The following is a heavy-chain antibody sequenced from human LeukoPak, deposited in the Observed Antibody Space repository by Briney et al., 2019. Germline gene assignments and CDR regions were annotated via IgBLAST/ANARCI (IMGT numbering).Heavy chain of an antibody. CDR3: AKDQGWLVRGGCLEY. CDR1: GLTFSNAW. Sequence: PGGSLRLSCAASGLTFSNAWMSWVRQAPGKGLEWVGRIRSMTDGGTTDYAAPVKGRFTISRDNSKNTLDLQMNSLRTEDTAVYYCAKDQGWLVRGGCLEYWGQGTLVTVSS. J-gene: IGHJ4*02. V-gene: IGHV3-15*01. D-gene: IGHD6-19*01. CDR2: IRSMTDGGTT.